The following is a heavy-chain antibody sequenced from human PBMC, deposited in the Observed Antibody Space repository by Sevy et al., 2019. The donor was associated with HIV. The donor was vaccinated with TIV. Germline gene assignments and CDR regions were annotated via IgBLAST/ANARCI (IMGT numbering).Heavy chain of an antibody. V-gene: IGHV3-15*01. Sequence: GGSLRLSCAASGLTFTSAWMSWVRHAPEKGLEWVGRIKSKNDGGTADYAAPVKGRFTILRDDSQNTIYLQMNSLESEDTGVYYCATDRSWFDPWGQGTLVTVSS. CDR3: ATDRSWFDP. CDR1: GLTFTSAW. J-gene: IGHJ5*02. CDR2: IKSKNDGGTA.